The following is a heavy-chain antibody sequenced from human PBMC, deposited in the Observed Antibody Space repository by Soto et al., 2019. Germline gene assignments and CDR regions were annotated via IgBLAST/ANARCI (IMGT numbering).Heavy chain of an antibody. V-gene: IGHV4-39*02. CDR1: GGSISSSSYY. Sequence: PSETLSLTCTVSGGSISSSSYYWGWIRQPPGKGLEWIGSIYYSGSTYYNPSLKSRVTMSRDISKNTLYLQMDSLRPEDTAVYYCAIAMAGKWHPFDYWGHGTLVTVSS. CDR2: IYYSGST. CDR3: AIAMAGKWHPFDY. J-gene: IGHJ4*01. D-gene: IGHD6-19*01.